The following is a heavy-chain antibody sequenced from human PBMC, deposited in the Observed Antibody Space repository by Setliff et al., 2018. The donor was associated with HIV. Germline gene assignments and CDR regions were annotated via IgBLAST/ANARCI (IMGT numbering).Heavy chain of an antibody. CDR3: ARGEPTILVVPAAFFDY. CDR2: ITGSGRTT. J-gene: IGHJ4*02. D-gene: IGHD2-2*01. Sequence: ETLSLTCTVSGSSISSNYYWAWIRQAPGKGLEWVSAITGSGRTTYYADSVKGRFTISRDNSKNTLYLQMNSLRAEDTAVYYCARGEPTILVVPAAFFDYWGQGTLVTVSS. CDR1: GSSISSNY. V-gene: IGHV3-23*01.